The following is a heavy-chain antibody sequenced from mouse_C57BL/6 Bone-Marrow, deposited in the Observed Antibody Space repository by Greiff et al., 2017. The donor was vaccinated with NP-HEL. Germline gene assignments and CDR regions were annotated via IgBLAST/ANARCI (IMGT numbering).Heavy chain of an antibody. CDR3: ARHYDGSSYDWYFDV. CDR1: GYTFTSYW. D-gene: IGHD1-1*01. CDR2: IYPSDSET. J-gene: IGHJ1*03. Sequence: QVQLQQPGAELVRPGSSVKLSCKASGYTFTSYWMDWVKQRPGQGLEWIGNIYPSDSETHYNQKFKDKATLTVDKSSSTAYMQLSSLTSEDSAVYYCARHYDGSSYDWYFDVWGTGTTVTVSS. V-gene: IGHV1-61*01.